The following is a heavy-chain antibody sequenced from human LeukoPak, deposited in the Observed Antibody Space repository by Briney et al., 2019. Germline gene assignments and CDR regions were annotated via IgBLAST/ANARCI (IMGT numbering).Heavy chain of an antibody. J-gene: IGHJ3*02. CDR1: GVSISSYY. D-gene: IGHD2-2*01. V-gene: IGHV4-4*07. CDR2: IPTSGST. CDR3: ARDDDCSSTTCPWYAFDI. Sequence: SETLSLTCTVSGVSISSYYWTWIRQPAGKGLEWIGRIPTSGSTNYNPSLKSRVTMSVDTSKNQFSLKLYSVTAADTAVYYCARDDDCSSTTCPWYAFDIWGQGTMVTVSS.